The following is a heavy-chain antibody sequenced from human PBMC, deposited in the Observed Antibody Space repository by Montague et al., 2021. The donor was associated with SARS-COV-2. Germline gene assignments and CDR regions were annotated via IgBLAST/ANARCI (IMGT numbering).Heavy chain of an antibody. CDR2: TYYRNKWYN. CDR1: GDSVAGHRGR. V-gene: IGHV6-1*01. Sequence: CAISGDSVAGHRGRWDEHRQELPRGLEWLGRTYYRNKWYNDYAVSVKSRVIINPDTSNNRISLQLNSVTPEDTAVYYCARAYCGGDCYFYWYFDLWGRGTLVTVYS. J-gene: IGHJ2*01. D-gene: IGHD2-21*02. CDR3: ARAYCGGDCYFYWYFDL.